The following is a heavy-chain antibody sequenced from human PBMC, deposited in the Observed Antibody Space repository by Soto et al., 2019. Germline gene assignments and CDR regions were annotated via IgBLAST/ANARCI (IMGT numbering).Heavy chain of an antibody. D-gene: IGHD5-18*01. CDR1: GGSISSSSYY. CDR3: ARKRGYSYGYPNYIDY. Sequence: PSETLSLTWTVSGGSISSSSYYWGWIRQPPGKGLEWIGSIYYSGSTYYNPSLKSRVTISVDTSRNQFSLKLSSVTAADTAVYYCARKRGYSYGYPNYIDYWGQGTLVTVSS. V-gene: IGHV4-39*01. CDR2: IYYSGST. J-gene: IGHJ4*02.